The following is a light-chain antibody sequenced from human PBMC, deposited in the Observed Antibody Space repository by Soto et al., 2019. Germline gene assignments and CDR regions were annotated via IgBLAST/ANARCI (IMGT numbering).Light chain of an antibody. J-gene: IGLJ2*01. Sequence: QSALTQPASVSGSPGQSITISCTGTSSDVGVYNYVSWYQQHPGKAPKLMIYEVSNRPSGVSNRFSGSKSGNTASLTISGLQAEDEADSYCSSYTSSSTLVVFGGGTQLTVL. CDR1: SSDVGVYNY. V-gene: IGLV2-14*01. CDR2: EVS. CDR3: SSYTSSSTLVV.